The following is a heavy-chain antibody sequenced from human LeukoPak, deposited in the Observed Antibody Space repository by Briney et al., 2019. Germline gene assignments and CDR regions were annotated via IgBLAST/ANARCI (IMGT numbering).Heavy chain of an antibody. CDR2: IKQDGSEK. Sequence: GGSLRLSCVASGFTFSNYWMSWVRQAPGKGLEWVANIKQDGSEKYYVDSVKGRFTISRDNAKNSLYLQMNSLRAEDTAVYYCARLKRWLQPYYFDYWGQGTLVTVSS. J-gene: IGHJ4*02. CDR3: ARLKRWLQPYYFDY. D-gene: IGHD5-24*01. CDR1: GFTFSNYW. V-gene: IGHV3-7*01.